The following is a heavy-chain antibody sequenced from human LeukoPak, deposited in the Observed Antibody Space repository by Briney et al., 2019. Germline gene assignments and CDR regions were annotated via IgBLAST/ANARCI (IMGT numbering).Heavy chain of an antibody. J-gene: IGHJ4*02. Sequence: PGGSLRLSRTASGFTFSNYWMHWVRQAPGKGLVWVSRINTDGSSTSYADSVKGRFTISRDNDKNSLYLQMNSLRAEDTALYYCARGGGFYGDYVSADYWGQGTLVTVSS. CDR2: INTDGSST. V-gene: IGHV3-74*01. D-gene: IGHD4-17*01. CDR1: GFTFSNYW. CDR3: ARGGGFYGDYVSADY.